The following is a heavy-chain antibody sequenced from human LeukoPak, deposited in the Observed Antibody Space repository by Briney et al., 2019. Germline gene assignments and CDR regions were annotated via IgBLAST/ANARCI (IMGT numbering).Heavy chain of an antibody. CDR1: GYTLTGYY. CDR2: INPNSGDT. V-gene: IGHV1-2*02. D-gene: IGHD4-17*01. Sequence: ASVKVSCKASGYTLTGYYIHWVRQAPGQGLGWMGWINPNSGDTKYAQKFQGRVTMTRDTSISTAYMELSRLRSDDTAIYYCANNWAGDSGYWGQGTLVTVSS. J-gene: IGHJ4*02. CDR3: ANNWAGDSGY.